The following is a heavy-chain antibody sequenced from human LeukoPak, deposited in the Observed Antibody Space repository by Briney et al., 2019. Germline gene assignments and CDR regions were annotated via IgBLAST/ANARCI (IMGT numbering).Heavy chain of an antibody. J-gene: IGHJ3*02. CDR3: AKKDYDFWSGSERSAFDI. D-gene: IGHD3-3*01. CDR1: GFTFNNYA. CDR2: ISWDRGTT. V-gene: IGHV3-9*01. Sequence: GGSLRLSCEASGFTFNNYAMHWVRQAPGKGLEWVSGISWDRGTTGYGDSVKGRFTISRDNSKNTLYLQMNSLRAEDTAVYYCAKKDYDFWSGSERSAFDIWGQGTMVTVSS.